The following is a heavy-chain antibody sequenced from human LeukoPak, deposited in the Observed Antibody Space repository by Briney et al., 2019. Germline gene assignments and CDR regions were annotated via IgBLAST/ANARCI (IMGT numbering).Heavy chain of an antibody. CDR2: INPSGGST. V-gene: IGHV1-46*01. CDR1: GYTFTSFY. CDR3: ARDLRGYSYYYGMDV. D-gene: IGHD5-12*01. Sequence: ASVKVSCKASGYTFTSFYLHWVRQAPGQGLEWMGIINPSGGSTSYAQKFQGRVTMTRDTSTSTVYMELSSLRSEDTAVYYCARDLRGYSYYYGMDVWGQGTTVTVSS. J-gene: IGHJ6*02.